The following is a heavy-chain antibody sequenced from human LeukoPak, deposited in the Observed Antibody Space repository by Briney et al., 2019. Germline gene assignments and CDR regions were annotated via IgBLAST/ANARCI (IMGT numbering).Heavy chain of an antibody. V-gene: IGHV3-7*01. CDR3: ARWKAGYSDGGFDY. D-gene: IGHD5-18*01. CDR2: IKRDGSEK. J-gene: IGHJ4*02. Sequence: GGSLRLSCAASGFTFSSYWMSWVRQAPGKGLQWVANIKRDGSEKNYAGSVKGRFTISRDNAKNSVFLQMDSLRVEDTAVYHCARWKAGYSDGGFDYWGQGTVVTVSS. CDR1: GFTFSSYW.